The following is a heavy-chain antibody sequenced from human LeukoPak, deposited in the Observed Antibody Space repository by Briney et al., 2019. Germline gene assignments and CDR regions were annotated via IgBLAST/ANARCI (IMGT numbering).Heavy chain of an antibody. CDR2: MNPNSCNT. J-gene: IGHJ4*02. CDR3: ARINYRPIIKFFDF. D-gene: IGHD4-11*01. Sequence: ASVKVSCKASGGTFSSYAISWVRQAPGQALEWMGWMNPNSCNTGYAQKFQGRVTMTRNTSISTAYMELSSLRSEDTAVYYCARINYRPIIKFFDFWGQGTLVTVSS. CDR1: GGTFSSYA. V-gene: IGHV1-8*02.